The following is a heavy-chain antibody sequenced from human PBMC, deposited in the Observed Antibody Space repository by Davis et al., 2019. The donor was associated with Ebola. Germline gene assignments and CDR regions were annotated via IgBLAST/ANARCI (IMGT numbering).Heavy chain of an antibody. J-gene: IGHJ4*02. CDR3: ASGYGDYGPEYFDY. CDR1: GGSFSGYY. V-gene: IGHV4-59*03. Sequence: MPSETLSLTCAVYGGSFSGYYWSWIRQPPGKGLEWIGYVYYSGSTDYNPSLKSRVIISVDTSKNQFSLKLSSVTAADTAVYYCASGYGDYGPEYFDYWGQGTLVTVSS. D-gene: IGHD4-17*01. CDR2: VYYSGST.